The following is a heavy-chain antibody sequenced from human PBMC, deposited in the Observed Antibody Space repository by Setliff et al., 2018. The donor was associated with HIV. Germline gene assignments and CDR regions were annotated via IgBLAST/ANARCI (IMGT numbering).Heavy chain of an antibody. CDR1: GGSTSSDT. J-gene: IGHJ4*02. Sequence: SETLSLTCSVSGGSTSSDTWSWIRQPAGQGLEWIGRIYRSGSTNYNTPLESRVTMSVDTSKNQFSLKLSSVSAADTAVYYCARELFGSGWYADSWGQGTLVTVSS. V-gene: IGHV4-4*07. CDR2: IYRSGST. CDR3: ARELFGSGWYADS. D-gene: IGHD6-19*01.